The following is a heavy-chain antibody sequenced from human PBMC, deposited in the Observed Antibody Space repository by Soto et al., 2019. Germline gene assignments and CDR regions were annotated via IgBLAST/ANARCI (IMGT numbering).Heavy chain of an antibody. CDR2: ISSSSSTI. V-gene: IGHV3-48*01. CDR1: GFTFSSYS. CDR3: ARDIGAYCGGDCYSYAFDI. Sequence: GGSVRLSCAASGFTFSSYSMNWVRQAPGKGLEWVSYISSSSSTIYYADSVKGRFTISRDNAKNSLYLQMNSLRAEDTAVYYCARDIGAYCGGDCYSYAFDIWGQGTMVTVSS. D-gene: IGHD2-21*01. J-gene: IGHJ3*02.